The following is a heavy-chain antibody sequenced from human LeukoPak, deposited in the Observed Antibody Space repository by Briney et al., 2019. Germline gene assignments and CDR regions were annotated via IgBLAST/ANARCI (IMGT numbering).Heavy chain of an antibody. CDR2: IYSGGST. V-gene: IGHV3-53*01. CDR1: GFTVSSNY. CDR3: ATSRTFDY. D-gene: IGHD1-1*01. J-gene: IGHJ4*02. Sequence: PGGSLRLSCAASGFTVSSNYMSWVRQAPGKGLEWVSVIYSGGSTYYADSVKGRFTISRDNSKNTLNLQMNSLRAEDTAVYHYATSRTFDYWGQGTLVTVSS.